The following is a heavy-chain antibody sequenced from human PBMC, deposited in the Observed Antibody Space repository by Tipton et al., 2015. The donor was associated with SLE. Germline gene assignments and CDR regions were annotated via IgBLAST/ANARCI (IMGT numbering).Heavy chain of an antibody. Sequence: LRLSCAVYGGSFSGYYWSWIRQPPGKGLEWIGEINHSGSTNYNPSLKSRVTISVDTSNNQFSLKLSSVTAADTAVYYCARAPSGGSSIAARPNWFDPWGQGTLVTVSS. CDR2: INHSGST. CDR3: ARAPSGGSSIAARPNWFDP. CDR1: GGSFSGYY. D-gene: IGHD6-6*01. J-gene: IGHJ5*02. V-gene: IGHV4-34*01.